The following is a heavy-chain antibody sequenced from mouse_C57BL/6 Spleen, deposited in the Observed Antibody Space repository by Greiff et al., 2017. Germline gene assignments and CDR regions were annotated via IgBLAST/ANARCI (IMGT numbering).Heavy chain of an antibody. CDR2: IWPGGGT. Sequence: VQLQQSGPGLVAPSQCLSITCTVSGFSLTSYAISWVRQPPGKGLEWLGVIWPGGGTNYNSALKSRLSISKDNSKSQVFLKMHSLQTDDTARDYCAKGDGYYAMDYWGQGTSVTVSS. V-gene: IGHV2-9-1*01. J-gene: IGHJ4*01. D-gene: IGHD2-3*01. CDR1: GFSLTSYA. CDR3: AKGDGYYAMDY.